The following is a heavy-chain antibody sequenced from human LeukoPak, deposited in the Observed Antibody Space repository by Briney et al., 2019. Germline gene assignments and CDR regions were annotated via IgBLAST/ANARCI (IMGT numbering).Heavy chain of an antibody. CDR1: GYTFTNYG. J-gene: IGHJ3*02. V-gene: IGHV1-18*01. D-gene: IGHD6-13*01. CDR2: ISAYNGNT. CDR3: ARDQSVRLLQTSSTYFKHVFAI. Sequence: ASVTVSCKTSGYTFTNYGISWVRQAPGLGLEWMGWISAYNGNTNYAQKVQGRVTMTTDTSTSTAYMELRSLRFDDTAVYYCARDQSVRLLQTSSTYFKHVFAIWGEGSMVTVSS.